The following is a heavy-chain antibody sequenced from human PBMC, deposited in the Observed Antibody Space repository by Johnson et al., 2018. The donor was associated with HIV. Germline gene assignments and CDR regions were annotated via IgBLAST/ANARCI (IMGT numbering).Heavy chain of an antibody. V-gene: IGHV3-11*04. Sequence: QVQLVESGGGVVQPGRSLRLSCAASGFTVSSNYMSWVRQAPGKGLEWVSYISSSGSTIYYADSVKGRFTISRDNARNSLYLQMNRLRAEDTAVYYWARSSSSGAFDIWGQGTMVTVSS. CDR3: ARSSSSGAFDI. D-gene: IGHD6-6*01. J-gene: IGHJ3*02. CDR2: ISSSGSTI. CDR1: GFTVSSNY.